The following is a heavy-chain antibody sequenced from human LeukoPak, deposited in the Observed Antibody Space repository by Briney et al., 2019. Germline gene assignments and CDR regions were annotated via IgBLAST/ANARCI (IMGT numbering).Heavy chain of an antibody. Sequence: GGSLRLSCAASGFTFSDYYMSWIRQAPGKGLEWVSYISRSGDTIDYADSVKGRFTISRDNAKNSLYLQMNSLRAEDTAVYYCAGYHWTYGVVYCGQGTLVTVSS. CDR3: AGYHWTYGVVY. J-gene: IGHJ4*02. V-gene: IGHV3-11*01. CDR1: GFTFSDYY. D-gene: IGHD1-7*01. CDR2: ISRSGDTI.